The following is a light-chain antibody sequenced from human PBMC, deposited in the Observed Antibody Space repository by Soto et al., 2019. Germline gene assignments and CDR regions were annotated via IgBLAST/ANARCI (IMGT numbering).Light chain of an antibody. CDR3: QQYGDSPLT. J-gene: IGKJ3*01. CDR1: QSVIVHS. V-gene: IGKV3-20*01. CDR2: AAS. Sequence: EILLTQSPSTLSLSPGEGVTLSCRASQSVIVHSLTWYQQKPGQAPRLLIYAASTRAAAVPDRFTGSGSGTDFALTISRLEPEDFGVYYCQQYGDSPLTSGPGTKVDI.